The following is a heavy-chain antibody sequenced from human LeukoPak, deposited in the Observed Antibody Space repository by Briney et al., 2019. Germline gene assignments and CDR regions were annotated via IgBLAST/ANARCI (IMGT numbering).Heavy chain of an antibody. D-gene: IGHD3-10*01. V-gene: IGHV4-4*07. CDR2: IYTSGST. CDR3: AKSNGYGLVDI. Sequence: LETLSLTCTVSGGSISSYYWSWIRQPAGKGLEWIGRIYTSGSTNYNPSLKSRVTMSVDTSKNQFSLKLTSVTAADTAVYYCAKSNGYGLVDIWGQGTMVTVSS. CDR1: GGSISSYY. J-gene: IGHJ3*02.